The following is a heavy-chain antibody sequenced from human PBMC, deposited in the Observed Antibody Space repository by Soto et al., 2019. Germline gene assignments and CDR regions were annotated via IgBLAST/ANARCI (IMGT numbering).Heavy chain of an antibody. Sequence: SETLSVTCAVSGYSIISGFYWGWIQQPPGKGLEWIGIMFHSGSTYYNPSLQSRVTISVDTSKNQVSLKLTSVTVADTAVYFCANQRSREGYNFIEYWGQGIQVTVSS. CDR2: MFHSGST. V-gene: IGHV4-38-2*01. J-gene: IGHJ4*02. CDR1: GYSIISGFY. D-gene: IGHD5-12*01. CDR3: ANQRSREGYNFIEY.